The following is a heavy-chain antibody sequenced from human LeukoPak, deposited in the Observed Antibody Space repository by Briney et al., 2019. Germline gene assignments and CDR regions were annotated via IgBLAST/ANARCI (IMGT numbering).Heavy chain of an antibody. Sequence: GGSLILSCAASGFTFISYGMQWVRQAPGKGLVWVSRINNGGVSTSYADSVRGRFTISRDNGKNTLYLQMNSLRAEDTGVYYCARELPREVTLDYWGQGTLVTVSS. CDR3: ARELPREVTLDY. CDR2: INNGGVST. D-gene: IGHD2-21*02. J-gene: IGHJ4*02. V-gene: IGHV3-74*01. CDR1: GFTFISYG.